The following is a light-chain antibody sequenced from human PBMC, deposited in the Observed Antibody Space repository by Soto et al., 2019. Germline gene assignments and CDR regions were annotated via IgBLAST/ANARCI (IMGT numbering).Light chain of an antibody. Sequence: EIVMTQSPATLSVSPGERITLSRRASQSITTSLAWYQQKPGQAPRLLIYGASTRATNVPARFSGSGSGTDFSLTISSLQSEDYSVYFCQQYTDWPTFGQGTKVDIK. CDR2: GAS. J-gene: IGKJ1*01. CDR3: QQYTDWPT. CDR1: QSITTS. V-gene: IGKV3-15*01.